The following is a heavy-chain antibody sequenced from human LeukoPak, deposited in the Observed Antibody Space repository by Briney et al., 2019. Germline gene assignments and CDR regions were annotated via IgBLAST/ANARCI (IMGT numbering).Heavy chain of an antibody. CDR2: IYYSGST. CDR3: ARAANPAGIAVAGRIYSNGMDV. D-gene: IGHD6-19*01. CDR1: GGSISSSSYY. V-gene: IGHV4-39*07. J-gene: IGHJ6*02. Sequence: SETLSLTCTVSGGSISSSSYYWGWIRQPPGKGLEWIGSIYYSGSTYYNPSLKSRVTISVDTSKNQFSLKLSSVTAADTAVYYCARAANPAGIAVAGRIYSNGMDVGAKGPRSPSP.